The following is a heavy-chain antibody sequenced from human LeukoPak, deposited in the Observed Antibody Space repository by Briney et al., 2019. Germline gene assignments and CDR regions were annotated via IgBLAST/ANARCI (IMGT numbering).Heavy chain of an antibody. Sequence: ASVKVSCKASGYTFTGYYIHWVRQAPGQGLEWMGWMNFNGGYTGYAQKFRDRVIMTRDASITTAYMELRSLRSEDTALYFCARGLRDSLTGNDVLDMWGLGTMVIVSS. CDR1: GYTFTGYY. CDR3: ARGLRDSLTGNDVLDM. D-gene: IGHD3-9*01. CDR2: MNFNGGYT. V-gene: IGHV1-8*02. J-gene: IGHJ3*02.